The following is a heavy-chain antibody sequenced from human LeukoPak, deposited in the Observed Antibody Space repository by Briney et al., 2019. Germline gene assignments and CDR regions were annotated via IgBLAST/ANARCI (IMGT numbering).Heavy chain of an antibody. CDR2: IYYSGST. Sequence: SETLSLTCTVPGGSISSSSYYWGWIRQPPGKGLEWIGSIYYSGSTYYNPSLKSRVTISVDTSKNQFSLKLSSVTAADTAVYYCARHSVSYYYDSSGYYPGFFDYWGQGTLVTVSS. CDR1: GGSISSSSYY. J-gene: IGHJ4*02. D-gene: IGHD3-22*01. V-gene: IGHV4-39*01. CDR3: ARHSVSYYYDSSGYYPGFFDY.